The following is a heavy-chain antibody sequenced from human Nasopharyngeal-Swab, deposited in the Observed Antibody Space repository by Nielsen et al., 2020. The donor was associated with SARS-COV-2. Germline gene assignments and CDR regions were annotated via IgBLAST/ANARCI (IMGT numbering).Heavy chain of an antibody. D-gene: IGHD3-10*01. CDR2: ISYDGSNK. Sequence: GGSLRLSCAASGFTFSSYAMHWVRQAPGKGLEWVAVISYDGSNKYYADSVKGRFTISRDNSKNTLYLQMNSLRAEDTAVYYCAKDGVGEWLADAFGIWGQGTMVTVSS. J-gene: IGHJ3*02. CDR3: AKDGVGEWLADAFGI. V-gene: IGHV3-30-3*01. CDR1: GFTFSSYA.